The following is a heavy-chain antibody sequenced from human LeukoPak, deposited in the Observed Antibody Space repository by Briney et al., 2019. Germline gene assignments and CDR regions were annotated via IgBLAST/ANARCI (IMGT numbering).Heavy chain of an antibody. CDR2: INWNGGST. CDR3: ARDSASRYGDYVGHAFDI. Sequence: PGGSLRLSCAASGLTLSSYWMYWVRQAPGKGLEWVSGINWNGGSTGYADSVKGRFTISRDNAENSLYLQMNSLRAEDTALYYCARDSASRYGDYVGHAFDIWGQGTMVTVSS. CDR1: GLTLSSYW. V-gene: IGHV3-20*04. D-gene: IGHD4-17*01. J-gene: IGHJ3*02.